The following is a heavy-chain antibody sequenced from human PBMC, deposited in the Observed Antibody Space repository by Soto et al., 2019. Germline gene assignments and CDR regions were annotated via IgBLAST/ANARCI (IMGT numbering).Heavy chain of an antibody. CDR1: GFTFSSYA. CDR3: AGGGGSGWSVIDY. J-gene: IGHJ4*02. V-gene: IGHV3-64*01. Sequence: EVLLVESGGGLVQPGGSLRLSCAASGFTFSSYAMHWVRQAPGKGLEYVSGISSNGGGTYYANSVKGRFTISRDNSKYTLLLQLGILRAEDMAVYYCAGGGGSGWSVIDYSGRGTLVTVSS. D-gene: IGHD6-13*01. CDR2: ISSNGGGT.